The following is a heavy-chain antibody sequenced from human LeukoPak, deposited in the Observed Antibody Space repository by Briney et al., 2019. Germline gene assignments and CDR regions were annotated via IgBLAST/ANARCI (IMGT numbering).Heavy chain of an antibody. CDR3: TGGPGY. V-gene: IGHV3-7*01. J-gene: IGHJ4*02. CDR1: GFTFSNYW. D-gene: IGHD2-15*01. Sequence: AGGSLRLTCAASGFTFSNYWMSWVRQAPGKGLEWVANIKKDGSDKHYVDSVKGRFTISRDNAKKSLFLQMNSLRAEDTAVYYCTGGPGYWGQGTLVTVSS. CDR2: IKKDGSDK.